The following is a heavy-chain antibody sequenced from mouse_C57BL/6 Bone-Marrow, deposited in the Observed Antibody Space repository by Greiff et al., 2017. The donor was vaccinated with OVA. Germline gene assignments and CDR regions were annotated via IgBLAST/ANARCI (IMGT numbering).Heavy chain of an antibody. V-gene: IGHV6-6*01. J-gene: IGHJ4*01. CDR1: GFTFSDAW. CDR2: IRNKANNHAT. D-gene: IGHD2-4*01. Sequence: EVKLQESGGGLVQPGGSMKLSCAASGFTFSDAWMDWVRQSPEKGLEWVAEIRNKANNHATYYAVSVKGRFTISSDDYKSSDYLQKNNIRAEDTGNNYCTPYYDYDAPMDYWGQGTSVTVSS. CDR3: TPYYDYDAPMDY.